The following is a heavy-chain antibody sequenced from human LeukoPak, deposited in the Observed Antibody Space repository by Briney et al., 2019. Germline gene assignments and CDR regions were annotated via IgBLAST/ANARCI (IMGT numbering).Heavy chain of an antibody. D-gene: IGHD6-19*01. J-gene: IGHJ4*02. V-gene: IGHV4-39*07. CDR2: IYYSGST. CDR3: ARFAGYSSGWYQGDY. CDR1: AGSISSSSYY. Sequence: SETLSLTCTVSAGSISSSSYYWGWIRQPPGKGLEWIGSIYYSGSTYYNPSLKSRVTISVDTSKNQFSLRLSSVTAADTAVYYCARFAGYSSGWYQGDYWGQGTLVTVSS.